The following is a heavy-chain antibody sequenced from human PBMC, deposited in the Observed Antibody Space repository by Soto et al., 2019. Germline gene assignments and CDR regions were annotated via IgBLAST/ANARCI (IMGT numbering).Heavy chain of an antibody. D-gene: IGHD6-6*01. Sequence: QVQLVQSGAEVKKPGSSVKVSCKASGGTFSSYAISWVRQAPGQGLEWMGGIIPIFGTANYAQKFQGRVRITEDEATSTADRELSSRRAEDTAVYYCATCPFEDSSPAVNDYYGRDGWGQGTTVTV. V-gene: IGHV1-69*01. J-gene: IGHJ6*02. CDR3: ATCPFEDSSPAVNDYYGRDG. CDR2: IIPIFGTA. CDR1: GGTFSSYA.